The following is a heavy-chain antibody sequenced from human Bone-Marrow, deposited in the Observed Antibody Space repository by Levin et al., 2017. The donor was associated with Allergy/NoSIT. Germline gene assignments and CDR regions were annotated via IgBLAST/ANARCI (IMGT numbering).Heavy chain of an antibody. J-gene: IGHJ6*02. Sequence: ETLSLTCAASGFTFSSYAMSWVRQAPGKGLEWVSAISGSGGSTYYADSVKGRFTISRDNSKNTLYLQMNSLRAEDTAVYYCAKKAPRITIFGVGSEYYYGMDVWGQGTTVTVSS. CDR2: ISGSGGST. CDR3: AKKAPRITIFGVGSEYYYGMDV. CDR1: GFTFSSYA. D-gene: IGHD3-3*01. V-gene: IGHV3-23*01.